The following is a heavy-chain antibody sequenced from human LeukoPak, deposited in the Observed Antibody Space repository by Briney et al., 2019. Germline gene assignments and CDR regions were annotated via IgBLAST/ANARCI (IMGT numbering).Heavy chain of an antibody. V-gene: IGHV1-18*01. J-gene: IGHJ4*02. CDR1: GYTFTSYG. Sequence: ASVKVSCKASGYTFTSYGISWVRQAPGQGLEWLGWISAHNGNTNYARKLQGRVTMTTDTATTTAYMELRSLRSDDTAVYYCARGAERWLQNGNFDYWGQGTLVTVSS. D-gene: IGHD5-24*01. CDR2: ISAHNGNT. CDR3: ARGAERWLQNGNFDY.